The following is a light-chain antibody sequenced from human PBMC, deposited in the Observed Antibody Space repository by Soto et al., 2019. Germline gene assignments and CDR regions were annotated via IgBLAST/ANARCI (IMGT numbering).Light chain of an antibody. CDR2: KAS. CDR1: QSVSSW. CDR3: QQYKTYWT. J-gene: IGKJ1*01. Sequence: DIQKTHPPSTLSASVGDRVTITFRASQSVSSWLAWFQQKPGKAPKLLIYKASSLQSGVSSRFSGGGSGTKFTLTISSLQPDDFATYYCQQYKTYWTFGPGTKVDIK. V-gene: IGKV1-5*03.